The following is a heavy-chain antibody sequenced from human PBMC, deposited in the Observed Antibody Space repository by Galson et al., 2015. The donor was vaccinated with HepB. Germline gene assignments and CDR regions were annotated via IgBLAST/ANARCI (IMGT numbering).Heavy chain of an antibody. V-gene: IGHV3-30*04. CDR3: ARRALRGVGSPAGNYFDY. CDR1: GFTFSSYA. Sequence: SLRLSCAASGFTFSSYAMHWVRQAPGKGLEWVAVISYDGSNKSYADSVKGRFTISRDNSKNTLYLQMNSLRAEDTAVYYCARRALRGVGSPAGNYFDYWGQGTLVTVSS. J-gene: IGHJ4*02. CDR2: ISYDGSNK. D-gene: IGHD3-10*01.